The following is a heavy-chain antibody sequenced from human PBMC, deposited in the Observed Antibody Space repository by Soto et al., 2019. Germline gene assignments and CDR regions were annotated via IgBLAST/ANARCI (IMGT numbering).Heavy chain of an antibody. Sequence: WETLSLTCAVYGGSFSGYYWSWIRQPPGKGLEWIGYIYYSGITNYNPSLKSRVTISVDTSKNQFSLKLSSVTAADTAVYYCARYKSNYYYGMDVWGQGTTVTVS. CDR2: IYYSGIT. D-gene: IGHD1-20*01. V-gene: IGHV4-59*01. CDR3: ARYKSNYYYGMDV. CDR1: GGSFSGYY. J-gene: IGHJ6*02.